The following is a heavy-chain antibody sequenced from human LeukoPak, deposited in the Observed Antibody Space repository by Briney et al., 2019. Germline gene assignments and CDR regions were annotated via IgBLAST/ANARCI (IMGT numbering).Heavy chain of an antibody. CDR2: IYYSGST. CDR3: AREAAAGTDDAFDI. CDR1: GGSISSYY. V-gene: IGHV4-59*01. J-gene: IGHJ3*02. Sequence: SETLSLTCTVSGGSISSYYWGWIRQPPGKGLEWIGYIYYSGSTNYNPSLKSRVTISVDTSKNQFSLKLSSVTAADTAVYYCAREAAAGTDDAFDIWGQGTMVTVSS. D-gene: IGHD6-13*01.